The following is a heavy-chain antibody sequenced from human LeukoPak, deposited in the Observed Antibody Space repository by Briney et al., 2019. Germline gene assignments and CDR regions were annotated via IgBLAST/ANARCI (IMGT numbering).Heavy chain of an antibody. V-gene: IGHV4-39*01. CDR3: ARLINWYFDL. CDR2: IYLSGRT. CDR1: GGSIRSSSDY. J-gene: IGHJ2*01. Sequence: PSETLSLTCTVSGGSIRSSSDYWGWIRQPPGKGLEWIGSIYLSGRTYYNPSLKSRVTISLDTSKNQFSLKLSSETAADTAVYYCARLINWYFDLWGRGTLVTVSS.